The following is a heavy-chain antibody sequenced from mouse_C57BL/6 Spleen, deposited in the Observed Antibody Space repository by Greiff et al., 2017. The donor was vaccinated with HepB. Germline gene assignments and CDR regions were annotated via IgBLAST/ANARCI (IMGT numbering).Heavy chain of an antibody. J-gene: IGHJ4*01. V-gene: IGHV1-64*01. CDR2: IHPNSGST. CDR1: GYTFTSYW. D-gene: IGHD3-3*01. CDR3: APGNWSLGDAMDY. Sequence: QVQLQQPGAELVKPGASVKLSCKASGYTFTSYWMHWVKQRPGQGLEWIGMIHPNSGSTNYNEKFKSKATLTVDKSSSTAYMQLSSLTSEDSAVYYCAPGNWSLGDAMDYWGQGTSVTVSS.